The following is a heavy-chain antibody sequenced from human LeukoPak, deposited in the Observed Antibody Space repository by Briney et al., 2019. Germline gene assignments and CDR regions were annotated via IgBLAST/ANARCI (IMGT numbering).Heavy chain of an antibody. J-gene: IGHJ2*01. D-gene: IGHD5-24*01. CDR2: INHSGST. CDR3: ARADGSWDRSYWYFDL. CDR1: GGSFSGYY. Sequence: PSETLSLTCAVYGGSFSGYYWSWIRQPPGKGLEWIGEINHSGSTNYNPSLKSRVTISVDASKNQFSLKLSSVTAADTAVYYCARADGSWDRSYWYFDLWGRGTLVTVSS. V-gene: IGHV4-34*01.